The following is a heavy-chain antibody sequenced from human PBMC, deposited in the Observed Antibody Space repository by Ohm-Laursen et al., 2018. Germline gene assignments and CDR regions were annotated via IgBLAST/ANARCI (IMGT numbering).Heavy chain of an antibody. CDR1: GDSISGRY. CDR2: IDDNGNT. Sequence: GTLSLTCTVSGDSISGRYWSWIRQPPGKGLEWIGNIDDNGNTNYNPSLQGRVTISINTSKNQFSLQLRFVTAADTAVYYCARARSELLWFGEDYYGVDVWGQGTTVTVSS. D-gene: IGHD3-10*01. J-gene: IGHJ6*02. CDR3: ARARSELLWFGEDYYGVDV. V-gene: IGHV4-59*08.